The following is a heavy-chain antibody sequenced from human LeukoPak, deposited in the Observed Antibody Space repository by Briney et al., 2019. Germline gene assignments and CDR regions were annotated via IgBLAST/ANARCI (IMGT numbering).Heavy chain of an antibody. J-gene: IGHJ6*02. Sequence: ASVKVSCKAPGYTFTGYYMHWVRQAPGQGLEWMGWINPNSGGTNYAQKFQGWVTMTRDTSISTAYMELSRLRSDDTAVYYCARDTIVVVPAAIFFPEDYYGMDVWGQGTTVTVSS. CDR1: GYTFTGYY. D-gene: IGHD2-2*02. V-gene: IGHV1-2*04. CDR2: INPNSGGT. CDR3: ARDTIVVVPAAIFFPEDYYGMDV.